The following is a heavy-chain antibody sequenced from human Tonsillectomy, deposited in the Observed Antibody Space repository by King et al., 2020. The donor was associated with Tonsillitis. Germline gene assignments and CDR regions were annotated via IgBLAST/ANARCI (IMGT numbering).Heavy chain of an antibody. Sequence: VQLQESGPGLVKPSEALSLTCTVSGGSLSSYYWSWVQQPPGKGLEWIWDISYSGGTNYNPSLKSRVTISVDTSKNQFSLNLSSVTAADTALYYCARGAEYFQHWGQGTLVTVSS. V-gene: IGHV4-59*01. CDR3: ARGAEYFQH. CDR2: ISYSGGT. CDR1: GGSLSSYY. J-gene: IGHJ1*01.